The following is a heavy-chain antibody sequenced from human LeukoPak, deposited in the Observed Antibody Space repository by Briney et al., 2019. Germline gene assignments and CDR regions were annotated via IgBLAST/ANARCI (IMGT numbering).Heavy chain of an antibody. Sequence: GGSLTLSCAASGFAFRDYAMSWVRQVTGEALEWVATVSGDGSQTYDSVSLKGRFTISRDNSKNTLYLQMNSLRAEDTAVYYCARAEDYNFWSGYYNGFDYWGQGTLVTVSS. J-gene: IGHJ4*02. CDR1: GFAFRDYA. CDR2: VSGDGSQT. D-gene: IGHD3-3*01. CDR3: ARAEDYNFWSGYYNGFDY. V-gene: IGHV3-23*01.